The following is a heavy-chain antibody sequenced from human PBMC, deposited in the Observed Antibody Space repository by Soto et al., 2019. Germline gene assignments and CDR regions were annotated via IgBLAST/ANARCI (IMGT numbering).Heavy chain of an antibody. CDR3: AKDRPNYYGSGGGYYKAGGYY. J-gene: IGHJ4*02. CDR1: GLTFSTYA. Sequence: EVQLLGSGGGLVQPGGSLRLSCAASGLTFSTYAMSWVRQAPGKGLEWVSSISGNGANTYYTDSVKGRFIISRDNSKNTLFLQMNSLSAEDTALYYCAKDRPNYYGSGGGYYKAGGYYWGQGTLVTVSS. D-gene: IGHD3-10*01. V-gene: IGHV3-23*01. CDR2: ISGNGANT.